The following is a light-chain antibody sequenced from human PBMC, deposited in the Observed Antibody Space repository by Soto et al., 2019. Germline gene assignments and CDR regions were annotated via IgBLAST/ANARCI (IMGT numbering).Light chain of an antibody. J-gene: IGLJ2*01. Sequence: QSALTQPAYVSGSPGQSITISCTGTSSDVGDYNYVSWYQQYPGKAPKLMIYDVSNRPSGVSNRFSGSKSGNTASLSISGLQAEDEADYYCSSYTRSSTLRVFGGGTKLTVL. CDR3: SSYTRSSTLRV. CDR2: DVS. CDR1: SSDVGDYNY. V-gene: IGLV2-14*01.